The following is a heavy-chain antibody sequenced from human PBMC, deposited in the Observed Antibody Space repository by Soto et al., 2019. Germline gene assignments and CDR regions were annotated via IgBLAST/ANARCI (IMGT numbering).Heavy chain of an antibody. D-gene: IGHD3-10*01. J-gene: IGHJ4*02. CDR3: ARDDYGSWIFDY. V-gene: IGHV3-33*01. CDR1: GFTFSSYG. Sequence: QVQLVESGGGVVQPGRSLRLSCAASGFTFSSYGMHWVRQSTGKGLEWVAVIWDDGSNKYYADSVKGRFNISRDNSKNTLYLQMNRLRVADTAVYYCARDDYGSWIFDYCGQGTLGTVS. CDR2: IWDDGSNK.